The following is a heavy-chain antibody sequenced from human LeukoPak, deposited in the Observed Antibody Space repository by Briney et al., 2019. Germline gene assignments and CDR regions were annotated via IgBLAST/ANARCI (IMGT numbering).Heavy chain of an antibody. Sequence: PGGSLRLSCAASGFTFSSYSMNWVRQAPGKGLEWVSSIISSSSYIYYADSVKGRFTISRDNAKNSLYLQMNSLRAEDTAVYYCARDPSYYYDSSGYFDYWGQGTLVTVSS. V-gene: IGHV3-21*01. CDR2: IISSSSYI. CDR1: GFTFSSYS. CDR3: ARDPSYYYDSSGYFDY. D-gene: IGHD3-22*01. J-gene: IGHJ4*02.